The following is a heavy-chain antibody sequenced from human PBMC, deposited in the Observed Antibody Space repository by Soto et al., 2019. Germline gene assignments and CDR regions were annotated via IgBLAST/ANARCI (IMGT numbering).Heavy chain of an antibody. CDR3: ARGGTYYDSSGPPVDY. J-gene: IGHJ4*01. CDR2: ISYDGSNK. Sequence: GGSLRLSCASSGFTFSSSAMHWVRQAPGKGLALVAVISYDGSNKYYADSVKGRFTISRDNSKNTLCLQINSLRAEDTAVYDCARGGTYYDSSGPPVDYWGNGTLVAV. CDR1: GFTFSSSA. D-gene: IGHD3-22*01. V-gene: IGHV3-30-3*01.